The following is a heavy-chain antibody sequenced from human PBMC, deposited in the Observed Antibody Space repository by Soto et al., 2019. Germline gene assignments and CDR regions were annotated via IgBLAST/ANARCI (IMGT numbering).Heavy chain of an antibody. J-gene: IGHJ4*02. Sequence: GGSLRLSCAAAGFIFKMYWMHWVRQSPGKGLVWISRIYNDGTYSDYADSVRGRFTISRDNVNDTLYLQMNNLRAEDSGLYYCTRGPRPISTGTGAYWGQGTQVTVSS. CDR1: GFIFKMYW. CDR2: IYNDGTYS. V-gene: IGHV3-74*01. D-gene: IGHD3-10*01. CDR3: TRGPRPISTGTGAY.